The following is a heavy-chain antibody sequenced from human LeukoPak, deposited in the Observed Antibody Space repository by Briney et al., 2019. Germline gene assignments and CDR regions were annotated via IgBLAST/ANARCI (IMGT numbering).Heavy chain of an antibody. CDR3: ARDSLSLTSHWG. V-gene: IGHV3-48*01. J-gene: IGHJ4*02. D-gene: IGHD2-2*01. Sequence: GGSLRLSXAASGSTFSSYSMNWVRQAPGKGVEWVSYISSSSSTIYYADSVKGRFTISRDNAKNSLYLQMNSLRAEDTAVYYCARDSLSLTSHWGWGQGTLVTVSS. CDR2: ISSSSSTI. CDR1: GSTFSSYS.